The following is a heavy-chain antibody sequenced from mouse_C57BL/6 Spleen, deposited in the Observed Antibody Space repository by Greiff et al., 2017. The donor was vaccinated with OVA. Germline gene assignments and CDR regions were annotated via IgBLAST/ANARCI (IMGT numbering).Heavy chain of an antibody. V-gene: IGHV1-26*01. D-gene: IGHD2-3*01. J-gene: IGHJ3*01. Sequence: EVQLQQSGPELVKPGASVKISCKASGYTFTDYYMNWVKQSHGKSLEWIGDINPNNGGTSYNQKFKGKATLTVDKSSSTAYMELRRLTSEDSAVYYCARGDGYYFFAYWGQGTLVTVSA. CDR2: INPNNGGT. CDR1: GYTFTDYY. CDR3: ARGDGYYFFAY.